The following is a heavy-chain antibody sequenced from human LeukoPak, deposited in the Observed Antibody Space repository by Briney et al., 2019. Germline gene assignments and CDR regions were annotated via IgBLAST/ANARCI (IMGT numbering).Heavy chain of an antibody. J-gene: IGHJ5*02. CDR1: GFTFSSYS. Sequence: PGGSLRLSCAASGFTFSSYSMNWVRQAPGKGLEWVSSIGSSSTYKYYADSVKGRFTISRDNAKNSLYLQMNSLRAEDTAVYYCAREELSVVATTMGWFDPWGQGTLVTVSS. CDR3: AREELSVVATTMGWFDP. D-gene: IGHD2-15*01. V-gene: IGHV3-21*01. CDR2: IGSSSTYK.